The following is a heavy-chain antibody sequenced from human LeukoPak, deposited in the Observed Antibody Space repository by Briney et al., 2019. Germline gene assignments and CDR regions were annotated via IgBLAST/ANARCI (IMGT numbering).Heavy chain of an antibody. CDR2: IYFSGST. D-gene: IGHD3-10*01. Sequence: SETLSLTCTVSGGSISSSSYYWGWIRQPPGKGLEWIGSIYFSGSTYYNPSLKSRVTISVRTSKNQFSLRLSSVTAADTAVYYCASLMIIRGVITLLDYWGQGTLVTVSS. V-gene: IGHV4-39*07. J-gene: IGHJ4*02. CDR3: ASLMIIRGVITLLDY. CDR1: GGSISSSSYY.